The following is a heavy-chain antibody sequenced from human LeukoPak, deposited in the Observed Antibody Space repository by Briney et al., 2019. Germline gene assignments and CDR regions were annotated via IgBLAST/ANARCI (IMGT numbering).Heavy chain of an antibody. D-gene: IGHD1-1*01. CDR1: GFTFSSYA. Sequence: GGSLRLSCAAAGFTFSSYAMTWVRQAPGKGLEWVSSISGSGGSTYYADSVKGRFTISRDNSKNTLYLQMYSLRAEDTAVYYCAKVEGASKASVYWGQGALVTVSS. V-gene: IGHV3-23*01. CDR3: AKVEGASKASVY. CDR2: ISGSGGST. J-gene: IGHJ4*02.